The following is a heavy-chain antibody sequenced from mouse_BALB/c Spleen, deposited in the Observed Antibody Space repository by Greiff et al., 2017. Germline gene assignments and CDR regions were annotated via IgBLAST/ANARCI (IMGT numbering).Heavy chain of an antibody. CDR3: ARGFYDYDEGYAMDY. V-gene: IGHV5-4*02. J-gene: IGHJ4*01. D-gene: IGHD2-4*01. CDR2: ISDGGSYT. Sequence: EVKLMESGGGLVKPGGSLKLSCAASGFTFSDYYMYWVRQTPEKRLEWVATISDGGSYTYYPDSVKGRFTISRDNAKNNLYLQMSSLKSEDTAMYYCARGFYDYDEGYAMDYWGQGTSVTVSS. CDR1: GFTFSDYY.